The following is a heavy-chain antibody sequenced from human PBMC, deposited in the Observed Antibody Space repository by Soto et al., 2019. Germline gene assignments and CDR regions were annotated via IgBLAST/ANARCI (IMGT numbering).Heavy chain of an antibody. CDR2: ITPYNGNA. J-gene: IGHJ4*02. V-gene: IGHV1-18*04. CDR3: ARARMYSGAHHDY. CDR1: GYTFSNFG. Sequence: ASVKLSFKASGYTFSNFGINWLRQAPGQGLEWLGWITPYNGNANYAQKHQDRLTITTDTSTKTAYLQLRSLRSDDTAVYFCARARMYSGAHHDYWGQGTLVTVS. D-gene: IGHD1-26*01.